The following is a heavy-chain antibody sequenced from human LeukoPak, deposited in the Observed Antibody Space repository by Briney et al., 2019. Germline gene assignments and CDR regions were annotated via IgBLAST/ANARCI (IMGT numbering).Heavy chain of an antibody. CDR1: GYSFTSYW. D-gene: IGHD2-2*01. CDR2: IDPSDSYT. CDR3: ARRPTGYCSSTSCLVRYYYGMDV. Sequence: GESLKISCQGSGYSFTSYWISWVRQMPGKGLEWMGRIDPSDSYTNYSPSFQGHVTISADKSISTAYLQWSSLKASDTAMYYCARRPTGYCSSTSCLVRYYYGMDVWGQGTTVTVSS. J-gene: IGHJ6*02. V-gene: IGHV5-10-1*01.